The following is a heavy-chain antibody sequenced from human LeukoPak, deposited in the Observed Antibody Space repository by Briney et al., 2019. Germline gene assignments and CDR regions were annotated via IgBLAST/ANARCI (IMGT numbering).Heavy chain of an antibody. D-gene: IGHD5-24*01. J-gene: IGHJ3*02. Sequence: SETLSLTCTVSGGFVSSGGYYWSWIRQPPGKGLEWIGYIYYSGSTNYNPSLKSRVTISVDTSKNQFSLKLSSVTAADTAVYYCAREAERWPIDAFDIWGQGTMVTVSS. CDR3: AREAERWPIDAFDI. CDR2: IYYSGST. V-gene: IGHV4-61*08. CDR1: GGFVSSGGYY.